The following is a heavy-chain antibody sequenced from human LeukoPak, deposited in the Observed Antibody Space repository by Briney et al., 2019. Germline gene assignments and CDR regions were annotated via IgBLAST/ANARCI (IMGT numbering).Heavy chain of an antibody. CDR3: ARGHGYPNFDY. D-gene: IGHD5-24*01. CDR1: GGSFSGYY. V-gene: IGHV4-34*01. CDR2: INHSGST. Sequence: SETLSLTCAVYGGSFSGYYWSWIRQPPGKGLEWIGEINHSGSTNYNPSLKSRVTISVDTSKNQFSLKLSSVTAADTAVYYCARGHGYPNFDYWGQGTLVTVSS. J-gene: IGHJ4*02.